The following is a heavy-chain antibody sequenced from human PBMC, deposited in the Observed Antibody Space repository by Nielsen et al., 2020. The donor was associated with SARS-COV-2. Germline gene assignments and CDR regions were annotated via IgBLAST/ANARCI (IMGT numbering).Heavy chain of an antibody. V-gene: IGHV3-23*01. CDR3: ASCKGDGKYFDCEGFDY. D-gene: IGHD3-9*01. CDR2: IDDASGDQR. CDR1: GFTFSNHA. Sequence: GESLKISCAASGFTFSNHAMSWVRQAPGRGLEWVSTIDDASGDQRHYAESVRGRFTISRDNSKNPLYLQLNSLRGEDTAVYYCASCKGDGKYFDCEGFDYWGQGTLVTVSS. J-gene: IGHJ4*02.